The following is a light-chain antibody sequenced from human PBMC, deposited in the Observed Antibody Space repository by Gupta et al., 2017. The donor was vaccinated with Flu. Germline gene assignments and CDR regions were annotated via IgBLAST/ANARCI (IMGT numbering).Light chain of an antibody. Sequence: SGSIASNYVQWYQQRPGSSPTTVIYEDNQRPSGVPDRFSGSIDSSSNSASLTISGLKTEDEADYYCQSYDSSNQGVFGTGTKVTVL. CDR3: QSYDSSNQGV. CDR1: SGSIASNY. J-gene: IGLJ1*01. V-gene: IGLV6-57*01. CDR2: EDN.